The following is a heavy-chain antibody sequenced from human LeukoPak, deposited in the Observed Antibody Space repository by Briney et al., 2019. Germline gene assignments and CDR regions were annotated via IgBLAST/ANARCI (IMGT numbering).Heavy chain of an antibody. J-gene: IGHJ5*02. CDR2: INPNSGGT. CDR3: ASIRCSSTSCYSP. Sequence: GASVKVSCKASGHTFTGYYMHWVRQAPGQGLEWMGWINPNSGGTNYAQKFQGRVTMTRDTSISTAYMELSRLRSDDTAVYYCASIRCSSTSCYSPWGQGTLVTVSS. V-gene: IGHV1-2*02. CDR1: GHTFTGYY. D-gene: IGHD2-2*01.